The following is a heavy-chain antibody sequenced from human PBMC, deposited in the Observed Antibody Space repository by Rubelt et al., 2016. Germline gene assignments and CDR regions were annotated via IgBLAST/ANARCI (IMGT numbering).Heavy chain of an antibody. D-gene: IGHD5-12*01. CDR1: GASVTTYY. J-gene: IGHJ4*02. CDR2: IYASGTI. Sequence: QVQLQESGPGLVKPSETLSLTCTVSGASVTTYYWSWIRQPAGQGLEWIGRIYASGTINKNPSLLSRVTLSVETAKNQFSMEVTSVTAADTAVYYCARGSGYVNFDYWGQGTLVTISS. CDR3: ARGSGYVNFDY. V-gene: IGHV4-4*07.